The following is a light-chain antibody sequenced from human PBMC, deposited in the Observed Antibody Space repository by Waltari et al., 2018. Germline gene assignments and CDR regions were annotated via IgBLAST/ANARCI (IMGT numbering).Light chain of an antibody. CDR3: QQCNSYLLT. Sequence: DIQMTQSPSTLSASVGDRVTITCRASQSIGSSLAWYQQKPGKAPKVVIYEASSLESGVPSRFNGSGSGTEFTLTISSLQPDDFATYYCQQCNSYLLTFGGGTKVEIK. CDR1: QSIGSS. J-gene: IGKJ4*01. CDR2: EAS. V-gene: IGKV1-5*03.